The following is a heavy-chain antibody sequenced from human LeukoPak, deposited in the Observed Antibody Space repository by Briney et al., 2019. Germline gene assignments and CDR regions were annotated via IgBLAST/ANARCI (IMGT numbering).Heavy chain of an antibody. V-gene: IGHV3-30*18. CDR2: ISYDGSNK. J-gene: IGHJ4*02. CDR3: AKGAQRYCSSTSCYFDY. D-gene: IGHD2-2*01. Sequence: GGSLRLSCAASGYTFSSYSMNWVRQAPGKGLEWVALISYDGSNKYYADSVKGRFTISRDNSKNTLYLQMNSLRAEDTAVYYCAKGAQRYCSSTSCYFDYWGQGTLVTVSS. CDR1: GYTFSSYS.